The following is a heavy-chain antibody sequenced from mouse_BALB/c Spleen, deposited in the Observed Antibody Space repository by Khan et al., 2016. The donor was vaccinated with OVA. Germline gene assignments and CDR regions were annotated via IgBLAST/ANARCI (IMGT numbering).Heavy chain of an antibody. J-gene: IGHJ2*01. Sequence: VQLQQPGAELVKPGTSVKLSCKASGYTFTDYWIHWVKQRPGQGLEWIGEINPRNGRTNYNEKVKSKAILTVDKSSTTAYMQLSSLTSEDSAVYHCAREGYSDGSKRDFDFWGQGTTLTVSS. V-gene: IGHV1S81*02. D-gene: IGHD1-1*01. CDR1: GYTFTDYW. CDR2: INPRNGRT. CDR3: AREGYSDGSKRDFDF.